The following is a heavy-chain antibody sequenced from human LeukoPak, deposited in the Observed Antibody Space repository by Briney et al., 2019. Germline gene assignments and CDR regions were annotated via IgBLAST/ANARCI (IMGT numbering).Heavy chain of an antibody. D-gene: IGHD6-13*01. J-gene: IGHJ3*01. Sequence: SETLSLTCGVSGGSISSTNWWSWVRQPPGQGLEWIGEISLRGLTNYNPSLKSRVTMSLDKSKNLLSLKLSSVTAADTAVYYCARPYSSNWYDAFHFWGQGTMVTVSS. CDR1: GGSISSTNW. CDR3: ARPYSSNWYDAFHF. CDR2: ISLRGLT. V-gene: IGHV4-4*02.